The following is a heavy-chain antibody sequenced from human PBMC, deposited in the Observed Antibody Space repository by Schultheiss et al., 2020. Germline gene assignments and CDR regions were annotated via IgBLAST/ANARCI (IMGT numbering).Heavy chain of an antibody. J-gene: IGHJ4*02. D-gene: IGHD3-3*01. Sequence: ASVKVSCKASGYTFTSYGISWVRQAPGQGLEWMGRIIPILGIANYAQKFQGRVTMTTDTSTSTAYMELRSLRSDDTAVYYCASEAKIFGVFLDDYWGQGTLVTVSS. CDR2: IIPILGIA. CDR1: GYTFTSYG. CDR3: ASEAKIFGVFLDDY. V-gene: IGHV1-18*01.